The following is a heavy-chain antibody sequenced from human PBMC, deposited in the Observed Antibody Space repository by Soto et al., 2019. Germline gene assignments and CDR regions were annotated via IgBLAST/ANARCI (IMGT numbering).Heavy chain of an antibody. Sequence: TGGSLRLSCVGSGFFFNNYVMHWVRQVRGKGLEWVSAIGAADDPYYSVSVKGRFIVSRDNAQKSLYLQMNNLRAADTAVYFCARAYTGQLPRRGDYYYALDVWGRGTTVTVSS. CDR3: ARAYTGQLPRRGDYYYALDV. V-gene: IGHV3-13*05. CDR1: GFFFNNYV. D-gene: IGHD2-2*01. CDR2: IGAADDP. J-gene: IGHJ6*02.